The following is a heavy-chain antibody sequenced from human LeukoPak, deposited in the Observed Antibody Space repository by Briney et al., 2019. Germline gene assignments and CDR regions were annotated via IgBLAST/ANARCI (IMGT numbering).Heavy chain of an antibody. CDR3: AREGYIVVVPAAFDI. J-gene: IGHJ3*02. V-gene: IGHV4-34*01. Sequence: SETLSLTCAVYGGSFSGYYWSWIRQPPGKGLEWIAEINHSGSTNYNPSLKSRVTISVDTSMNQFSLKLSSVTAADTAVYYCAREGYIVVVPAAFDIWGQGTMVTVSS. CDR1: GGSFSGYY. CDR2: INHSGST. D-gene: IGHD2-2*01.